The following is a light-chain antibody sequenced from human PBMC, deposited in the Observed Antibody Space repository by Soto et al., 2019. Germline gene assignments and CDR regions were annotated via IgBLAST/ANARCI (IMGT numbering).Light chain of an antibody. Sequence: EIVLTQSPPTLSFCPVQIAHDLFMASQSVSTYLAWYQQKPGQAPRLLIYDASNRATGIPARFSGSGSGTDFTLTISSLEPEDFAVYYCQQRSNWPPVTFGQGTRLEIK. CDR3: QQRSNWPPVT. CDR2: DAS. CDR1: QSVSTY. J-gene: IGKJ5*01. V-gene: IGKV3-11*01.